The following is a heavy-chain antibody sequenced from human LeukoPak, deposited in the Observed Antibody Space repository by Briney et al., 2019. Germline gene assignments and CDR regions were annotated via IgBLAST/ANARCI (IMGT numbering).Heavy chain of an antibody. J-gene: IGHJ4*02. CDR3: ARYYIEGRCFDY. CDR1: GYTFTGYY. CDR2: INPNSGDT. D-gene: IGHD3-10*01. Sequence: EASVKVSCKASGYTFTGYYMQWVRQAPGQGLEWMGWINPNSGDTNYAQKFQGRVTMTRDTSISTPYMELSRLRSDDTAMYYCARYYIEGRCFDYWGQGTLVTVSS. V-gene: IGHV1-2*02.